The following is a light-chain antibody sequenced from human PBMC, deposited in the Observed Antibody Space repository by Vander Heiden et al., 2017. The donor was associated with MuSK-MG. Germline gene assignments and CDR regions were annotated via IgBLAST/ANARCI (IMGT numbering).Light chain of an antibody. V-gene: IGLV3-1*01. J-gene: IGLJ2*01. CDR2: HND. CDR1: TLGFHF. Sequence: FDLTQPPSVFVSLRHPATITCSSVTLGFHFASWHQQKAGQYPVMVIYHNDQRPSGIPERFSGSFSANTATLTISETQHMDEADYYCQAWDSYTVVFGGGTKVTVL. CDR3: QAWDSYTVV.